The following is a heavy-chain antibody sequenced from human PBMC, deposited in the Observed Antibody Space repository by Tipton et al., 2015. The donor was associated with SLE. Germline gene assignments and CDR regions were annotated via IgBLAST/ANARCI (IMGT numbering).Heavy chain of an antibody. V-gene: IGHV3-53*01. D-gene: IGHD3-3*01. CDR3: AKVPDYDFWSGSHLGY. J-gene: IGHJ4*02. CDR2: IYSGGRT. Sequence: SLRLSCAASGFTVSSNYMSWVRQAPGKGLEWVSVIYSGGRTYYADCVKGRFTISRDNSKNTLYLQMNSLRAEDTAVYYCAKVPDYDFWSGSHLGYWGQGTLVTVSS. CDR1: GFTVSSNY.